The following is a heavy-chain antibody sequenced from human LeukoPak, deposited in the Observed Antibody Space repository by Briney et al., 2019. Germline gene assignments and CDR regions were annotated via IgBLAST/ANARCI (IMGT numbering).Heavy chain of an antibody. CDR2: IIPILGIA. Sequence: ASVKVSCKASGGTFSSYAISWVRQAPGQGLEWMGRIIPILGIANYAQKFQGRVTITADKSTSTAYMEPSSLRSEDTAVYYCARRSATAAAGPDYWGQGTLVTVSS. CDR3: ARRSATAAAGPDY. D-gene: IGHD6-13*01. CDR1: GGTFSSYA. V-gene: IGHV1-69*04. J-gene: IGHJ4*02.